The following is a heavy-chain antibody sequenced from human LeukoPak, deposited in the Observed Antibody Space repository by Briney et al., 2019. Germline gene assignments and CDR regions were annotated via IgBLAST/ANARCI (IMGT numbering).Heavy chain of an antibody. CDR3: AKAFPLLANYDFWSGYYTGEAFDI. Sequence: QPGRSLRLSCAASGFTFDDYAMHWVRQAPGKGLEWVSGISWNSGCIGYADSVKGRFTISRDNAKNSLYLQMNSLRAEDTALYYCAKAFPLLANYDFWSGYYTGEAFDIWGQGTMVTVSS. CDR1: GFTFDDYA. J-gene: IGHJ3*02. CDR2: ISWNSGCI. V-gene: IGHV3-9*01. D-gene: IGHD3-3*01.